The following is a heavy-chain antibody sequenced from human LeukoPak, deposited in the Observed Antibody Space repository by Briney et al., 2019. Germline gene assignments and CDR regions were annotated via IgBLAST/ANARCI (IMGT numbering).Heavy chain of an antibody. D-gene: IGHD1-26*01. CDR1: GFTFSSYS. CDR2: ISSSSSYI. J-gene: IGHJ4*02. Sequence: GGSLRLSCAASGFTFSSYSMNWVRQAPGKGLEWVSSISSSSSYIYYADSVKGRFTISRDNARKSLYLQMNSLRDEDTAVYYCARDNVGATPFDYWGQGTLVTVSS. V-gene: IGHV3-21*04. CDR3: ARDNVGATPFDY.